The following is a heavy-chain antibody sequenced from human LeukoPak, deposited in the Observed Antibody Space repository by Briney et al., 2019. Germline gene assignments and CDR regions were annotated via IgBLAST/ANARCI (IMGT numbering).Heavy chain of an antibody. CDR1: GGSISSYY. D-gene: IGHD3-10*01. J-gene: IGHJ4*02. V-gene: IGHV4-34*01. CDR3: ASRITMVRGVMRDY. CDR2: INHSGST. Sequence: PSETLSLTCTVSGGSISSYYWSWIRQPPGKGLEWIGEINHSGSTNYNPPLKSRVTISVDTSKNQFSLKLSSVTAADTAVYYCASRITMVRGVMRDYWGQGTLVTVSS.